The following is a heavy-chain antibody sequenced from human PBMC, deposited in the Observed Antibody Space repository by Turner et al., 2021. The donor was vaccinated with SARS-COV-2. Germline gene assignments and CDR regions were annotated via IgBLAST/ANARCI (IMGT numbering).Heavy chain of an antibody. Sequence: QLQLQASGPGLLMPSVTLSLPFTASGCSISSKSWSWNRQSPGRGLEWIGYFYKIGSIDYNAILRSQVTISVDTSKNQLSLNLISMTAADTAVYYCARHQGSTSGYDHGMNVWGQGTAVIVSS. D-gene: IGHD1-1*01. J-gene: IGHJ6*02. CDR1: GCSISSKS. V-gene: IGHV4-59*08. CDR3: ARHQGSTSGYDHGMNV. CDR2: FYKIGSI.